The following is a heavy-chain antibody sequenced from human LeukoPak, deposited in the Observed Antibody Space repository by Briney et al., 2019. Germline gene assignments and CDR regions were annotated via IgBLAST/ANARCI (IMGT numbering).Heavy chain of an antibody. CDR2: IYHSGTTYSGST. D-gene: IGHD5-18*01. J-gene: IGHJ4*02. CDR1: GGSISSYY. V-gene: IGHV4-4*07. CDR3: ARAGGYGLIDY. Sequence: SETLSLTCTVSGGSISSYYWSWIRQPAGKGLEWIGSIYHSGTTYSGSTYYNPSLKSRVTISLDTSKNQFSLKVGPMTAADTAVYYCARAGGYGLIDYWGQGTMVTVSS.